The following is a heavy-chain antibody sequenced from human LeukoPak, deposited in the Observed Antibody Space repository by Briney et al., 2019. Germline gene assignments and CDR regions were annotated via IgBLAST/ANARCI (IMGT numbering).Heavy chain of an antibody. V-gene: IGHV4-59*01. J-gene: IGHJ4*02. Sequence: PSETLSLTCTVSGGSISSYFWTWIRQPPGKGLEWIGHINYSGSSNYNPPLKSRVTISVDTSKNQFSLKLTSVTAADTAVYYCARASVVGVYSYWGQGTLAIVSS. CDR1: GGSISSYF. D-gene: IGHD2-2*01. CDR3: ARASVVGVYSY. CDR2: INYSGSS.